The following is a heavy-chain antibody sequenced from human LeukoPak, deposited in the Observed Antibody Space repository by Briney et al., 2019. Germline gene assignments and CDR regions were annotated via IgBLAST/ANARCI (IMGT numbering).Heavy chain of an antibody. CDR1: GFTFSSYD. CDR2: IGTAGDT. Sequence: GGSLRLSCAASGFTFSSYDMHWVRQATGKGLEWVSAIGTAGDTYYPGSVKGRFTISRENAKNSLYLQMNSLRAEDTAVYYCARGASNAPTDYWGQGTLVTVSS. D-gene: IGHD1-1*01. V-gene: IGHV3-13*01. CDR3: ARGASNAPTDY. J-gene: IGHJ4*02.